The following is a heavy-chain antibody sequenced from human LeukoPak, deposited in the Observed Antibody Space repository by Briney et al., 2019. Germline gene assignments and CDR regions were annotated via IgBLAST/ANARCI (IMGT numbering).Heavy chain of an antibody. V-gene: IGHV4-30-4*08. D-gene: IGHD3-10*01. CDR2: IYYSGST. Sequence: SETLSLTCTVSGGSISSGDYYWSWIRQPPGKGLEWIGYIYYSGSTYYNPSLKSRVTISVDTSKNQFSLKLSSVTAADTAVYYCARGGGVLLWFGERFTDYWGQGTLVTVSS. CDR1: GGSISSGDYY. J-gene: IGHJ4*02. CDR3: ARGGGVLLWFGERFTDY.